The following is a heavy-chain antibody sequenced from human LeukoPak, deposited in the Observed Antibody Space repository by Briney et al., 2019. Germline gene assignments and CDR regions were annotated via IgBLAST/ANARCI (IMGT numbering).Heavy chain of an antibody. D-gene: IGHD2-15*01. Sequence: SVKVSCKASGGTFSGYAISWVRQAPGQGLEWMGGIIPIFGTANYAQKFQGRVTITADESTSTAYMELSSLRSEDTAVYYCARVVVVAAPSYYFDYWGQGTLVTVSS. V-gene: IGHV1-69*13. CDR3: ARVVVVAAPSYYFDY. J-gene: IGHJ4*02. CDR2: IIPIFGTA. CDR1: GGTFSGYA.